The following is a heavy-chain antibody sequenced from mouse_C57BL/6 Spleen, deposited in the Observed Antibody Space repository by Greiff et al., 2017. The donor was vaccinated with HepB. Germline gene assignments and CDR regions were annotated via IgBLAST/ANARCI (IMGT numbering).Heavy chain of an antibody. D-gene: IGHD2-5*01. V-gene: IGHV1-80*01. CDR2: IYPGDGDT. CDR1: GYAFSSYW. CDR3: ARENYSNYVDY. Sequence: QVQLQQSGAELVKPGASVKISCKASGYAFSSYWMNWVKQRPGKGLEWIGQIYPGDGDTNYNGKFKGKATLTADKSSSTAYMQLSSLTSEDSAVYFCARENYSNYVDYWGQGTTLTVSS. J-gene: IGHJ2*01.